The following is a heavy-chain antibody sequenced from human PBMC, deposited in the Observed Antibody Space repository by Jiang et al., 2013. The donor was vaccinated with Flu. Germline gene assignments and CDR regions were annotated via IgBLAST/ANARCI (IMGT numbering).Heavy chain of an antibody. D-gene: IGHD1-1*01. V-gene: IGHV3-15*01. J-gene: IGHJ4*02. CDR2: IKSIFDGGTT. Sequence: VQLVESGGGLVKPGGSLRLSCSVSGFTFSNAWMSWVRQAPGKGLEWVGRIKSIFDGGTTGYAAPVKGRFTISRDDSKNTLYLQMNRLKTXDTAIYYCTTDWYDVTPSYWGQGDPGHRLL. CDR1: GFTFSNAW. CDR3: TTDWYDVTPSY.